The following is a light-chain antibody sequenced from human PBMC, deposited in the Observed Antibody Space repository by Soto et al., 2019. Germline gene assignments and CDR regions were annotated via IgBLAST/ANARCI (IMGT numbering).Light chain of an antibody. J-gene: IGLJ1*01. Sequence: QSALTQPASVSGSPGQSISISCTGTSSDVGAYNFVSWYQQHPGKAPKLMIYEVSNRPSGVSNRFSGSKSGNTASLTISGLQAEDEADYYCSSYTSSSTLVFGSGIKLTVL. CDR3: SSYTSSSTLV. V-gene: IGLV2-14*01. CDR1: SSDVGAYNF. CDR2: EVS.